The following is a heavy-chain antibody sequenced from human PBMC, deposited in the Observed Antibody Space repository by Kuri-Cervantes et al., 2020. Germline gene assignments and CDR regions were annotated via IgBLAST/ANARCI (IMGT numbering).Heavy chain of an antibody. J-gene: IGHJ5*02. V-gene: IGHV3-33*08. Sequence: GGSLRLSCAASGFTFDDYAMHWVRQAPGKGLEWVTFIRYDGSNKYYADSVKGRFTISRDNSKDTLYLQMNSLRAEDTAVYYCARYYYYGSGSYPSWFDPRGQGSLVTVSS. D-gene: IGHD3-10*01. CDR3: ARYYYYGSGSYPSWFDP. CDR2: IRYDGSNK. CDR1: GFTFDDYA.